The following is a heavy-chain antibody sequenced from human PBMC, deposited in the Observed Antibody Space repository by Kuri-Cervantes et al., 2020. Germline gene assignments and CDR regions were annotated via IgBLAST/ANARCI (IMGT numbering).Heavy chain of an antibody. CDR2: IRNKVNSYTT. V-gene: IGHV3-72*01. D-gene: IGHD1-26*01. Sequence: GSLRLSCAASGFTFSDYYMDWVRQAPGKGLEWVGRIRNKVNSYTTEYAASVKGRFTISRDDSRNSLYLEMNSLRDDDTAVYYCASGSSGSWYRGYYYYAMDVWGQGTTVTVSS. J-gene: IGHJ6*02. CDR1: GFTFSDYY. CDR3: ASGSSGSWYRGYYYYAMDV.